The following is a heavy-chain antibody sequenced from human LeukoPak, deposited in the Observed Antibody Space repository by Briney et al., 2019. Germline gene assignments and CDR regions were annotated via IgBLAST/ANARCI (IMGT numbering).Heavy chain of an antibody. D-gene: IGHD2-21*01. CDR3: AKDILRGEGSPGGVDY. V-gene: IGHV3-30*04. CDR1: GFTFSSYA. J-gene: IGHJ4*02. Sequence: GGSLRLSYAASGFTFSSYAMHWVRQAPGKGLERVAVISYDGSNKYYADSVKGRFTISRDNSKNSLYLQMNSLRAEDTALYYCAKDILRGEGSPGGVDYWGQGTLVTVSS. CDR2: ISYDGSNK.